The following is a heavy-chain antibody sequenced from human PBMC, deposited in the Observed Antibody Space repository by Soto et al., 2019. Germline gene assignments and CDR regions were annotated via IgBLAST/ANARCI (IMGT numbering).Heavy chain of an antibody. D-gene: IGHD1-1*01. J-gene: IGHJ6*02. V-gene: IGHV3-30-3*01. CDR3: ARDRLRYNWNDFPYYYYGMDV. Sequence: QVQLVESGGGVVQPGRSLRLSCAASGFTFSSYAMHWVRQAPGKGLEWVAVISYDGSNKYYADSVKGRFTISRDNSKNTLYLQVNSLRGEDTAVYYCARDRLRYNWNDFPYYYYGMDVCGQGTTVTVSS. CDR1: GFTFSSYA. CDR2: ISYDGSNK.